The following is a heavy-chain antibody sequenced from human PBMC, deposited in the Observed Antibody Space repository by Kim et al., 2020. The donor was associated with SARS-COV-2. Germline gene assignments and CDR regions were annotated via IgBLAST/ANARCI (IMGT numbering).Heavy chain of an antibody. D-gene: IGHD2-15*01. V-gene: IGHV3-23*01. CDR2: IVASGAAA. J-gene: IGHJ4*02. CDR3: AEGHRIHDY. CDR1: GVTFNTFT. Sequence: GGSLRLSCAASGVTFNTFTMSWVRQAPGKGLQWVSTIVASGAAASYAGSVRGRFTISRDNSNNPLFLQMHSLGTDDSAIYYCAEGHRIHDYWGRGTVVT.